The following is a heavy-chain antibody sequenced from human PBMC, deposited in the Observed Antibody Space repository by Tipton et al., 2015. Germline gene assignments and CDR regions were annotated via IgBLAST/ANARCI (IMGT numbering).Heavy chain of an antibody. Sequence: TLSLTCTVSGGSVSSGSYYWSWIRQPPGKGLEWIGYIYYSGSTNYNPSLNSRVTMSVDTSKNQFSLKLSSVTAADTAVYYCAREVVVTGTVFDYWGQGTLVTVSS. V-gene: IGHV4-61*01. J-gene: IGHJ4*02. CDR1: GGSVSSGSYY. CDR3: AREVVVTGTVFDY. CDR2: IYYSGST. D-gene: IGHD1-7*01.